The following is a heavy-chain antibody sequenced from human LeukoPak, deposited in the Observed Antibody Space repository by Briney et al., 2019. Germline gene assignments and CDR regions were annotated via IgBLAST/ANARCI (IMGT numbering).Heavy chain of an antibody. CDR2: IYTSGST. Sequence: SETLSLTCTVSGGSISSYYWSWIRQPAGKGLEWIGRIYTSGSTNYNPSLKSRVTMSVDTSKNQFSLKLSSVTAADTAVYYCARALTVRGVISFDYWGQGTLVTVSS. D-gene: IGHD3-10*01. V-gene: IGHV4-4*07. J-gene: IGHJ4*02. CDR3: ARALTVRGVISFDY. CDR1: GGSISSYY.